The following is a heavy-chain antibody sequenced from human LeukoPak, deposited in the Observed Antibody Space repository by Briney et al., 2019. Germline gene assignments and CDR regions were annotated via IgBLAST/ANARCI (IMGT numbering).Heavy chain of an antibody. V-gene: IGHV1-3*01. Sequence: GASVKVSCKASGYTFTSYAMHWVRQAPGQRREWMGWINAGNGNTKYSQKFQGRVTITRDTSASTAYMELSSLRSEDTAVYYCARPKGVRNNWFVPWGQGTLVTVSS. D-gene: IGHD3-10*01. CDR3: ARPKGVRNNWFVP. CDR2: INAGNGNT. CDR1: GYTFTSYA. J-gene: IGHJ5*02.